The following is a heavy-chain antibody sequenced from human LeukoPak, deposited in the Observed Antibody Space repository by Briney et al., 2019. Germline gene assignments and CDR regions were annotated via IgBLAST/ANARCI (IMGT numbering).Heavy chain of an antibody. CDR1: GFTFSSYW. V-gene: IGHV3-53*01. J-gene: IGHJ4*02. Sequence: PGGSLRLSCAASGFTFSSYWMSWVRQAPGKGLEWVSVIYSGGSTYYADSVKGRFTISRDNSKNTLYLQMNSLRAEDTAVYYCAREGAGDLDYWGQGTLVTVSS. CDR2: IYSGGST. D-gene: IGHD3-10*01. CDR3: AREGAGDLDY.